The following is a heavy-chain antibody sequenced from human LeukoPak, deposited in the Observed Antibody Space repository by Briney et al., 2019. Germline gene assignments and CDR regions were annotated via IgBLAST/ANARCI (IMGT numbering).Heavy chain of an antibody. CDR2: ISYSGST. J-gene: IGHJ5*02. D-gene: IGHD5-18*01. CDR1: SVSINTYY. CDR3: ARVSGYNYGSFDP. V-gene: IGHV4-59*01. Sequence: PSETLSLTCTVSSVSINTYYWRWVRQPPGKGLEWVGYISYSGSTNYNPSLESPVTISVDTSKNPSSLRLSSVTAADTAVYYCARVSGYNYGSFDPWGQGTLVTVSS.